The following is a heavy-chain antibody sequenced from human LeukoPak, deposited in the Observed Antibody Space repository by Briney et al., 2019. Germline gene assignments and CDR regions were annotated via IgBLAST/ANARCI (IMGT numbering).Heavy chain of an antibody. CDR2: TRNKARGHTT. V-gene: IGHV3-72*01. J-gene: IGHJ3*02. CDR1: GVTLSDHH. D-gene: IGHD3-22*01. Sequence: GGSLRLSCAASGVTLSDHHMDWVRQAPGKGLEWVGRTRNKARGHTTEYAASVKGRFTISRDDSKTLVYLQMNSLKTEDTAVYFCARDQSESDNSAFDIWGQGTVVIVSS. CDR3: ARDQSESDNSAFDI.